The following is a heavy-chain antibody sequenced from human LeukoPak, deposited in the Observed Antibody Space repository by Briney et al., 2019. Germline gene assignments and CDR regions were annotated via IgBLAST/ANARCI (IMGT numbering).Heavy chain of an antibody. CDR3: AGDSPLIVVVVAATQFDY. CDR1: GYTFTTYA. Sequence: ASVKVSCKASGYTFTTYAMHWVRQAPGQRLEWMGWSNAANGNTKYSQEFQGRVTITRDTSASTAYMELSSLRSDDTAVYYCAGDSPLIVVVVAATQFDYWGQGTLVTVSS. J-gene: IGHJ4*02. D-gene: IGHD2-15*01. V-gene: IGHV1-3*02. CDR2: SNAANGNT.